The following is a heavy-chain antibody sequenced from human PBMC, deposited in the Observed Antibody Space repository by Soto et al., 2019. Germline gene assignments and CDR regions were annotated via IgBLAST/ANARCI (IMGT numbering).Heavy chain of an antibody. Sequence: ASVKVSCKASGYSFTTYGISWVRQAPGQGLEWMGWISAYNGKTNYAQKFQGRVTMTTDTSTSTAYMELRSLRSDDTAVYYCAFDRYYDILTGPYYCGQGTLVTVSS. V-gene: IGHV1-18*01. CDR1: GYSFTTYG. CDR2: ISAYNGKT. J-gene: IGHJ4*02. D-gene: IGHD3-9*01. CDR3: AFDRYYDILTGPYY.